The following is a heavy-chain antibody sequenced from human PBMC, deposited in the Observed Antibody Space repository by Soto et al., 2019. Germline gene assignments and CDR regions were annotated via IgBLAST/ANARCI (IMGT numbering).Heavy chain of an antibody. CDR1: GFTFSHYG. V-gene: IGHV3-33*01. CDR2: IWYDGSYK. CDR3: ARWAGSSSSVRFDP. Sequence: QVQLVESGGGVVQPGRSLRLSCVASGFTFSHYGMNWVRQAPGKGLEWVAVIWYDGSYKYYADSVKGRFTISRDNSKNTLYLQMNNLRAEDTAVYYCARWAGSSSSVRFDPWGQGTLVTVSS. D-gene: IGHD6-13*01. J-gene: IGHJ5*02.